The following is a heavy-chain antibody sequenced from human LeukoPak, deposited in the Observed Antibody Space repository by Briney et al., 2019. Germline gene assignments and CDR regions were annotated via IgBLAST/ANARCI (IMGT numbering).Heavy chain of an antibody. J-gene: IGHJ4*02. V-gene: IGHV3-48*02. Sequence: GGSLRLSCAASGFTFSSYGMHWVRQAPGKGLEWVSYISSSSTIYYADSVKGRFTISRDNAKNSLYLQMNSLRDEDTAVYYCASRSRRMTTVTTGFDYWGQGTLVTVSS. CDR1: GFTFSSYG. CDR3: ASRSRRMTTVTTGFDY. D-gene: IGHD4-17*01. CDR2: ISSSSTI.